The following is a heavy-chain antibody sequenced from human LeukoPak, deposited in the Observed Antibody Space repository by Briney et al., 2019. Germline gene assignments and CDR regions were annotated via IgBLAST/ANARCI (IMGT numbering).Heavy chain of an antibody. D-gene: IGHD4-17*01. CDR3: AKDPNGDYIGTFDI. CDR2: ISGGGGST. J-gene: IGHJ3*02. CDR1: QFNFNSYG. Sequence: GGSLRLSCATSQFNFNSYGMTWVRQAPGKGLEWVSSISGGGGSTQYADSVQGRFTISRDNSKNTLYLQMNSLRADDTAVYYCAKDPNGDYIGTFDIWGQGTMVTVSS. V-gene: IGHV3-23*01.